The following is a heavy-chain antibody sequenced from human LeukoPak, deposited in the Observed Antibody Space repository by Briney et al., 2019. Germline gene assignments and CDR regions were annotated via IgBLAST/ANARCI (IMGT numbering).Heavy chain of an antibody. CDR2: IYYSGST. D-gene: IGHD3-22*01. V-gene: IGHV4-39*07. CDR1: GGSFSSYY. CDR3: ARDQRGRPSQYYYDSSGYYSDAFDI. Sequence: SETLSLTCAVYGGSFSSYYWGWIRQPPGKGLEWIGSIYYSGSTYYNPSLKSRVTISVDTSKNQFSLKLSSVTAADTAVYYCARDQRGRPSQYYYDSSGYYSDAFDIWGQGTMVTVSS. J-gene: IGHJ3*02.